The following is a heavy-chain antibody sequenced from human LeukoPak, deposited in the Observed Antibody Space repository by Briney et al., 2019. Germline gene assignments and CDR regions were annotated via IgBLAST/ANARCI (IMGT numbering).Heavy chain of an antibody. Sequence: GGSLRLSCEASGFTFSKYWMSWVRQAPGKGLECVANIAEDGSEKYYVNSVKGRITISRDNAKNTLYLQMNSLRVDDTAVYYCGRGRSMNDWGQGTLVTVSS. J-gene: IGHJ4*02. CDR3: GRGRSMND. CDR2: IAEDGSEK. D-gene: IGHD5-24*01. V-gene: IGHV3-7*01. CDR1: GFTFSKYW.